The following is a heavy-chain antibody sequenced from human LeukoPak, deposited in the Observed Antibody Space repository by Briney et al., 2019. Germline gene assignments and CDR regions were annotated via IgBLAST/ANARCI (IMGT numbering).Heavy chain of an antibody. V-gene: IGHV3-53*01. D-gene: IGHD1-26*01. CDR3: ARSHPWGVNYYYYYGLDV. CDR1: GFTVSSNY. J-gene: IGHJ6*02. CDR2: IYSGGST. Sequence: PGGSLRLSCAASGFTVSSNYMSWVRQAPGKGLEWVSLIYSGGSTYYADSVKGRFTISRDNSKNTLYLQMNSLRAEDTAVYYCARSHPWGVNYYYYYGLDVWGQGTTVTVSS.